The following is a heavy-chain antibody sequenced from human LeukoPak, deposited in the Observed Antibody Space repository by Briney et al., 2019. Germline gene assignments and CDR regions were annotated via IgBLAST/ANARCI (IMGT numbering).Heavy chain of an antibody. CDR3: ARAPYGTYYDFWSGYSYYYYYYMDV. CDR1: GYTFTSYD. CDR2: MNPNSGNT. Sequence: ASVKVSCKASGYTFTSYDINWVRQATGQGLEWMGWMNPNSGNTGYAQKFQGRVTMTRSTSISTAYMEPSSLRSEDTAVYYCARAPYGTYYDFWSGYSYYYYYYMDVWGKGTTVTVSS. J-gene: IGHJ6*03. V-gene: IGHV1-8*01. D-gene: IGHD3-3*01.